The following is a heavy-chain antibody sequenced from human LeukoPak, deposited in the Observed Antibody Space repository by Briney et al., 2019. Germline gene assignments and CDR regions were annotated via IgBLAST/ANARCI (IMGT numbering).Heavy chain of an antibody. J-gene: IGHJ4*02. CDR2: IYSIYGGDST. CDR1: GLTVSSSY. CDR3: AREIAVAAHFDY. Sequence: TGGSLRLSCAVSGLTVSSSYMSWVRQAPGKGLEWVSLIYSIYGGDSTFYADSVKGRFTISRDNSKNTLFLQMNSLRPEDTAVYYCAREIAVAAHFDYWGQGTLVTVSS. D-gene: IGHD6-19*01. V-gene: IGHV3-66*02.